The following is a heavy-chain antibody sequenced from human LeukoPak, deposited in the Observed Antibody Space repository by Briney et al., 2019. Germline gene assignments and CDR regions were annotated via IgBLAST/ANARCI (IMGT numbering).Heavy chain of an antibody. CDR1: GYTLTELS. D-gene: IGHD4-17*01. CDR2: FDPEDGET. J-gene: IGHJ3*02. V-gene: IGHV1-24*01. Sequence: GASVKVSCKVSGYTLTELSMHWVRQAPGKGLEWMGGFDPEDGETIYAQKFQGRVTMTEDTSTDTAYMELSSLRSEDTAVYYCATTVTTVYDAFDIWGQRTMVTVSS. CDR3: ATTVTTVYDAFDI.